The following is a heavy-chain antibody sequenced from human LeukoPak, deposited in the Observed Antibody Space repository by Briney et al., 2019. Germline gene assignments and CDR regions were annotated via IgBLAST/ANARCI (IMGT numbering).Heavy chain of an antibody. V-gene: IGHV3-15*01. J-gene: IGHJ4*02. CDR2: IKSKTDGGTT. CDR3: TTDLVVVAATPVDY. CDR1: GFTFSSYG. Sequence: GGSLRLSCAASGFTFSSYGMHWVRQAPGKGLEWVGRIKSKTDGGTTDYAAPVKGRFTISRDDSKNTLYLQMNSLKTEDTAVYYCTTDLVVVAATPVDYWGQGTLVTVSS. D-gene: IGHD2-15*01.